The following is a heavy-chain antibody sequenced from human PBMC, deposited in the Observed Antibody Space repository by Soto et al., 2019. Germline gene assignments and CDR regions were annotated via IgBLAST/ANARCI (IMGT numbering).Heavy chain of an antibody. Sequence: ASVEVSCKXSGYTFTSYYMHWVRQAPGQGLEWMGIINPSGGSTSYAQKFQGRVTMTRDTSTSTVYMELSSLRSEDTAVYYCARPAYIAARPDPDYYGMDVWGQGTTVTVSS. CDR1: GYTFTSYY. V-gene: IGHV1-46*01. J-gene: IGHJ6*02. D-gene: IGHD6-6*01. CDR2: INPSGGST. CDR3: ARPAYIAARPDPDYYGMDV.